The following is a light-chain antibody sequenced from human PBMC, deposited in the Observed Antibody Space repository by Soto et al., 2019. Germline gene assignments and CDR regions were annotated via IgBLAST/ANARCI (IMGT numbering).Light chain of an antibody. CDR2: SNN. CDR1: SSNIGSNV. J-gene: IGLJ2*01. Sequence: QSVLTQSPSASGTPGQRVTISCSGSSSNIGSNVVNWYQQLPGTAPKLLIYSNNQRPSGVPDRFSGSKSGTSASLAISGLQSEDEADYYCAAWDDSLSGYVAFGGGTKVTVL. V-gene: IGLV1-44*01. CDR3: AAWDDSLSGYVA.